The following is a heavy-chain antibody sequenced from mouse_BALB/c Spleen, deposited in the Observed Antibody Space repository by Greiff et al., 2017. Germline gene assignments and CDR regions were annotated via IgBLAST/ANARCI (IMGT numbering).Heavy chain of an antibody. D-gene: IGHD2-10*02. CDR3: ARQYGNHYYAMDY. CDR2: INPSNGRT. Sequence: QVQLKQPGAELVKPGASVKLSCKASGYTFTSYWMHWVKQRPGQGLEWIGEINPSNGRTNYNEKFKSKATLTVDKSSSTAYMQLSSLTSEDSAVYYCARQYGNHYYAMDYWGQGTSVTVSS. CDR1: GYTFTSYW. V-gene: IGHV1S81*02. J-gene: IGHJ4*01.